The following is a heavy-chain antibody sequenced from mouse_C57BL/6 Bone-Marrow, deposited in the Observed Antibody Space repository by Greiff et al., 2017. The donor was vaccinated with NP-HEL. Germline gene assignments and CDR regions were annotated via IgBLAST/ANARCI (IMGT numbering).Heavy chain of an antibody. J-gene: IGHJ1*03. CDR2: IWSGGST. CDR1: GFSLTSYG. CDR3: ARSGGHYYGSSSYWYFDV. Sequence: VQLKESGPGLVQPSQSLSITCTVSGFSLTSYGVHWVRQSPGKGLEWLGVIWSGGSTDYNAAFISRLSISKDNSKSQVFFKMNSLQADDTAIYYCARSGGHYYGSSSYWYFDVWGTGTTVTVSS. D-gene: IGHD1-1*01. V-gene: IGHV2-2*01.